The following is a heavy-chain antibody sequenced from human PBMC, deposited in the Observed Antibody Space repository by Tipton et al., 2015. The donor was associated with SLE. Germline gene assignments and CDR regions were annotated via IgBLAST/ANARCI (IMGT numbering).Heavy chain of an antibody. V-gene: IGHV4-59*08. Sequence: TLSLSCTVSGGSISPYYWSWIRQPPGKGLEWIGYIYYSGSTNYNPSLKSRVTISVDTSKNQFSLTLSSVTAADTAVYYCARGAPSGYHFDCWGQGTLVTVSS. CDR2: IYYSGST. CDR1: GGSISPYY. D-gene: IGHD3-22*01. J-gene: IGHJ4*02. CDR3: ARGAPSGYHFDC.